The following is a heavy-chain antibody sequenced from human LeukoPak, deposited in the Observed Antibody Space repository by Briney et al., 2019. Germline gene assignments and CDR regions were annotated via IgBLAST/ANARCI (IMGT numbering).Heavy chain of an antibody. V-gene: IGHV3-21*01. CDR1: GFTFSSYS. CDR2: ISSSSSYI. J-gene: IGHJ4*02. CDR3: ARDYYDSAGYSSPIDY. D-gene: IGHD3-22*01. Sequence: GGSLRLSCAASGFTFSSYSMNWVRQAPGKGLEWVSSISSSSSYIYYADSVKGRFTISRDNAKNSLYLQMNSLRAEDSAVYYCARDYYDSAGYSSPIDYWGQGTLVTVSS.